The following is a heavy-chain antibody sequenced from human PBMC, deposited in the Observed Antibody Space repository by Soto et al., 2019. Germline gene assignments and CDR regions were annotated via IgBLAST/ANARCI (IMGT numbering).Heavy chain of an antibody. CDR2: ISGSGAYT. V-gene: IGHV3-23*01. J-gene: IGHJ3*02. D-gene: IGHD2-21*01. CDR1: GFIFSSHA. CDR3: AKDEQGYYKPSDI. Sequence: GGSLRLSCAASGFIFSSHAMNWVRQAPGEGLEWVSAISGSGAYTYYADSVKGRFTISRDNSKNTLDLHMNSLRAEDTAVYYCAKDEQGYYKPSDIWGQGTMVTVSS.